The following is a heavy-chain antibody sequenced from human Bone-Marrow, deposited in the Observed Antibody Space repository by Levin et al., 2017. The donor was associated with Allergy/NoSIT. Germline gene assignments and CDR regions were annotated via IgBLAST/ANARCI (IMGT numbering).Heavy chain of an antibody. CDR3: VRGLDV. J-gene: IGHJ6*02. CDR2: IYRGGST. V-gene: IGHV3-66*01. CDR1: GVTVSSHY. Sequence: GESLKISCAPSGVTVSSHYMSWVRQAPGKGLEWVSVIYRGGSTYYADSVKDRFTISRDNSRNTLYLQMNTLRAEDTAVYFCVRGLDVWGQGTTVTVSS.